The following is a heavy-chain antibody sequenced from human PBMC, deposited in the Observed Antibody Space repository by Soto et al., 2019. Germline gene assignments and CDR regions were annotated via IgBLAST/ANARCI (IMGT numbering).Heavy chain of an antibody. CDR3: ARARDRPHAPYYYYGMDV. J-gene: IGHJ6*02. D-gene: IGHD2-2*01. Sequence: QVPLVESGGGVVQPGRSLRLSCAASGFTFSSYAMHWVRQAPGKGLEWVAVISYDGSNKYYADSVKGRFTISRDNSKNTLYLQMNSLRAEDTAVYYCARARDRPHAPYYYYGMDVWGQGTTVTVSS. CDR2: ISYDGSNK. V-gene: IGHV3-30-3*01. CDR1: GFTFSSYA.